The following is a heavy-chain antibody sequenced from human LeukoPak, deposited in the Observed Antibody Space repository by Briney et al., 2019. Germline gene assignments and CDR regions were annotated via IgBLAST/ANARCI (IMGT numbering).Heavy chain of an antibody. CDR1: GFAFSNYG. D-gene: IGHD3-22*01. V-gene: IGHV3-23*01. J-gene: IGHJ3*02. CDR3: APIGDYYDSSGPSDAFDI. CDR2: ITPSATT. Sequence: GGSLRLSCAASGFAFSNYGMNWVRQAPGKGLEWVSGITPSATTYYADSVTGRFTISRDNSKNTPYLQMNSPRAEDTAVYYCAPIGDYYDSSGPSDAFDIWGQGTMVTVSS.